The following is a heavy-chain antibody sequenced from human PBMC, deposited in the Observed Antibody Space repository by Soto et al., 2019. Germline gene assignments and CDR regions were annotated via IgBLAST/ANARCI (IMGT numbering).Heavy chain of an antibody. Sequence: GSLRFSCAASGFTFSSYGMHWVLQAPGKGLEWVAVISYDGSNKYYADSVKGRFTISRDNSKNTLYLQMNSLRAEDTAVYYCAKDVVVGATTGLGDYYYYYGMDVWGQGTTATVSS. CDR3: AKDVVVGATTGLGDYYYYYGMDV. D-gene: IGHD1-26*01. CDR1: GFTFSSYG. V-gene: IGHV3-30*18. J-gene: IGHJ6*02. CDR2: ISYDGSNK.